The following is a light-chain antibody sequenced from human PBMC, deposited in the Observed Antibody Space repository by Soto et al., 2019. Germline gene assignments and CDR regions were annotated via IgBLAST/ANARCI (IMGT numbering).Light chain of an antibody. V-gene: IGKV3-15*01. CDR1: QTVTNN. J-gene: IGKJ1*01. CDR3: QQYNNWPRT. CDR2: GAS. Sequence: EIVMTQSPATLSVSPGEGATLSCRASQTVTNNLAWYQQKPGQAPRLLIYGASTRATGIPARFSGSGSGTEFTLTISSLQSEDFAVYYCQQYNNWPRTFGQGTQVEIK.